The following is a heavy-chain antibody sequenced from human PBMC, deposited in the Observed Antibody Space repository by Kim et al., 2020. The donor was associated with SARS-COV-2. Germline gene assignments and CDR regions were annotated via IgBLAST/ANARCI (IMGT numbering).Heavy chain of an antibody. CDR3: AKQGVLLWFGELPGDY. J-gene: IGHJ4*02. D-gene: IGHD3-10*01. CDR2: ISGSGGST. V-gene: IGHV3-23*01. Sequence: GGSLRLSCAASGFTFSSYAMSWVRQAPGKGLEWVSAISGSGGSTYYADSVKGRFTISRDNSKNTLYLQMNSLRAEDTAVYYCAKQGVLLWFGELPGDYWGQGTLVTVSS. CDR1: GFTFSSYA.